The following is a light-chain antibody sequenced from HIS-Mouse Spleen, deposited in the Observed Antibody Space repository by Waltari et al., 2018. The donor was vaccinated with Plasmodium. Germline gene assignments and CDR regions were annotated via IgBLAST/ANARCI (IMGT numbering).Light chain of an antibody. CDR3: QQYNNWSFT. CDR1: QRVSSN. J-gene: IGKJ3*01. CDR2: GAS. Sequence: EIVMTQSPATLSVSPGERATLSCRASQRVSSNLAWYQQKPGQAPRLLIYGASTRATGIPARFSGSGSGTEVTLTISSLQSEDFAVYYCQQYNNWSFTCGPGTKVDIK. V-gene: IGKV3-15*01.